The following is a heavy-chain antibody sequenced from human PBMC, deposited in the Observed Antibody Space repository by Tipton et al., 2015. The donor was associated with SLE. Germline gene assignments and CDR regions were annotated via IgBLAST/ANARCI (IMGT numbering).Heavy chain of an antibody. CDR1: GFTFLNYW. CDR3: ARAPTISVAGTTDPFGMDV. CDR2: ISTDGSVT. Sequence: SLRLSCAASGFTFLNYWMHWVRQAPGKGLVWVSRISTDGSVTTYADSVKGRLTISRDNAKNTPDLQMRSLRVEDTGIHYCARAPTISVAGTTDPFGMDVWGPGTRVTVSS. V-gene: IGHV3-74*01. D-gene: IGHD6-19*01. J-gene: IGHJ6*02.